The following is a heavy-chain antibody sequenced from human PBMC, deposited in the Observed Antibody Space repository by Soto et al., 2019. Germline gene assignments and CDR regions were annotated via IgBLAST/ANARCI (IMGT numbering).Heavy chain of an antibody. J-gene: IGHJ6*03. V-gene: IGHV5-51*01. CDR1: GYSFTSCW. CDR3: ARRSGRGGTFGVVKRRLEGYYYYMDV. Sequence: LGESLKISCKGSGYSFTSCWIGWVRQMPGKGLVWMGIIYPGDSDTRYSPSFQGQVTISADKSISTAYLQWSSLKASDTAMDYCARRSGRGGTFGVVKRRLEGYYYYMDVSGKGTTVTVSS. D-gene: IGHD3-3*01. CDR2: IYPGDSDT.